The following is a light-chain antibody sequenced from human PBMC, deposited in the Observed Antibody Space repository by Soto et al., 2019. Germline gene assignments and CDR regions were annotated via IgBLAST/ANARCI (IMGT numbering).Light chain of an antibody. CDR1: QSVSSSY. J-gene: IGKJ1*01. CDR2: LAS. Sequence: EIVLTQSPGTLSWSRLEIAAVAFMASQSVSSSYLAWYQQKPGQAPRLLFYLASNRAAGVPARFSGSGSGTDFTLTISDVEPEDFAVYYCHQRQSWPRTFGQGTKVDIK. V-gene: IGKV3-11*01. CDR3: HQRQSWPRT.